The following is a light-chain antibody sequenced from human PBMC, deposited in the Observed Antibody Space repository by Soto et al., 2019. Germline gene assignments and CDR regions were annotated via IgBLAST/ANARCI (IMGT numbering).Light chain of an antibody. CDR1: QSVSSN. Sequence: TQSPSSLSASVGDRVSITCQASQSVSSNLAWYQQRRGQAPRLLIYGASSRATGIPDRFSGSGSGTDFTLTISRLEPEDFAVYYCQQYGSSPLTFGGGTKVDIK. J-gene: IGKJ4*01. V-gene: IGKV3-20*01. CDR3: QQYGSSPLT. CDR2: GAS.